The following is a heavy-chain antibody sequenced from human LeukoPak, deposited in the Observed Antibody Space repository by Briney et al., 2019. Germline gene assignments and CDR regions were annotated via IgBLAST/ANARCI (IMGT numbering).Heavy chain of an antibody. CDR3: ARDGYDILTGYYTFDY. J-gene: IGHJ4*02. V-gene: IGHV3-20*04. D-gene: IGHD3-9*01. Sequence: PGGSLRLSCAASGFTFDDYGMSWVRQAPGKGLEWVSGINWNGGSTGYADSVKGRFTISRDNAKNSLYLQMNSLRAEDTALYYCARDGYDILTGYYTFDYWGQGTLVTVSS. CDR2: INWNGGST. CDR1: GFTFDDYG.